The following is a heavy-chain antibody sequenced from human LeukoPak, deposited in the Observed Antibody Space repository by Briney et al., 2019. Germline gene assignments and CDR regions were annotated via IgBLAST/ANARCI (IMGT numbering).Heavy chain of an antibody. J-gene: IGHJ5*02. V-gene: IGHV1-46*01. CDR1: GYTFTDYS. CDR3: ARPAEMATILDWFDP. CDR2: INPSGGST. D-gene: IGHD5-24*01. Sequence: GASVKVSCKASGYTFTDYSIHWVRQAPGQGLEWMGIINPSGGSTSYAQKFQARVTMTRDTSTSTVYMELSSLRSEDTAVYYCARPAEMATILDWFDPWGQGTLVSVSS.